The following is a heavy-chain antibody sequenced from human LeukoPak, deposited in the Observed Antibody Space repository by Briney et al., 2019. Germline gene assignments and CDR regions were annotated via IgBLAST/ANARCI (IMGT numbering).Heavy chain of an antibody. V-gene: IGHV4-39*07. CDR3: ARDQAYGDYIYYYGMDV. CDR1: GVSITRSTYY. J-gene: IGHJ6*02. D-gene: IGHD4-17*01. Sequence: SETLSLTCTISGVSITRSTYYWGWMRQSPGKGLEWIGSVNYSGTTYYNPSLKSRITISVDTSKSQFSLKVSSVTAADTAVYYCARDQAYGDYIYYYGMDVWGQGTTVTVSS. CDR2: VNYSGTT.